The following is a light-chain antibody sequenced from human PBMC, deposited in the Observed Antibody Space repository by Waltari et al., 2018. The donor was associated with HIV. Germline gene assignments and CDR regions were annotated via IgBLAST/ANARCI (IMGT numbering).Light chain of an antibody. V-gene: IGLV4-60*03. CDR1: SGHSSYT. CDR3: ETWDSNIRV. J-gene: IGLJ3*02. Sequence: QPVPTQSSSASASLESSVKLTCTLSSGHSSYTVAWHQLQPGRAPRDLMKFEGSGTDVRRNGVPDRFSGSSSGADRFLTISNLQSEDEADYYCETWDSNIRVFGGGTKLTVL. CDR2: FEGSGTD.